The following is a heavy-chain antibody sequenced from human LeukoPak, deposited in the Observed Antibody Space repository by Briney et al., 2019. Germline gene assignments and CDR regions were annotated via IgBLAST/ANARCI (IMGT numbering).Heavy chain of an antibody. J-gene: IGHJ4*02. V-gene: IGHV4-59*08. CDR3: ARHASSSSYSDFDY. CDR2: IYYSGST. D-gene: IGHD6-13*01. CDR1: GGSISTYY. Sequence: SETLPLTCTVSGGSISTYYWSWIRQPPGKGLEWIGYIYYSGSTNYNPSLKSRVTISVDTSKNQFSLKLSSVTAADTAVYYCARHASSSSYSDFDYWGQGTLVTVSS.